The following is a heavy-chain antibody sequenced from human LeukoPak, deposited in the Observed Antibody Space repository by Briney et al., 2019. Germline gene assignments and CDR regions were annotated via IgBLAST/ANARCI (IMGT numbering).Heavy chain of an antibody. CDR1: GFTFSSYW. D-gene: IGHD7-27*01. V-gene: IGHV3-7*01. CDR2: IKQDGSEK. J-gene: IGHJ4*02. Sequence: GGSLRLSCAASGFTFSSYWMSWVRQAPGKGLEWVANIKQDGSEKYYVDSVKGRFTISRDNAKNSLCLQMNSLRAEDTAVYYCVRSGDWGPNNYFDYWGQGTLVTVSS. CDR3: VRSGDWGPNNYFDY.